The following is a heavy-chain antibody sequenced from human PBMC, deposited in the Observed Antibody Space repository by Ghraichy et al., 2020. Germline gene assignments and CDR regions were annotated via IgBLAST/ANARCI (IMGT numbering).Heavy chain of an antibody. J-gene: IGHJ3*02. D-gene: IGHD3-22*01. V-gene: IGHV3-23*01. Sequence: GGSLRLSCAASGFTFSSYAMSWVRQAPGKGLEWVSAISGSGGSTYYADSVKGRFTISRDNSKNTLYLQMNSLRAEDTAVYYCAKEGYYYDSSGRRLGTTFDAFGIWGQGTRVTVSS. CDR3: AKEGYYYDSSGRRLGTTFDAFGI. CDR2: ISGSGGST. CDR1: GFTFSSYA.